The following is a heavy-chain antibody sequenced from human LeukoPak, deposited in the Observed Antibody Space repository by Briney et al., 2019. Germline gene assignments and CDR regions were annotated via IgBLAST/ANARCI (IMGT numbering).Heavy chain of an antibody. CDR1: GYTFTSYY. J-gene: IGHJ4*02. CDR2: INPSGGST. V-gene: IGHV1-46*01. CDR3: ARAYGSGSYTLLFFDY. D-gene: IGHD3-10*01. Sequence: ASVKVSFKASGYTFTSYYMHWVRQAPGQGLEGMGIINPSGGSTSYAQKFQGRVTMTRDTSTSTVYMELSSLRSEDTAVYYCARAYGSGSYTLLFFDYWGQGTLVTVSS.